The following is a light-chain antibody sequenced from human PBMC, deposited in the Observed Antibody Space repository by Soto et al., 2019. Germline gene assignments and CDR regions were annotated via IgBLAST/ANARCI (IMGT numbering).Light chain of an antibody. CDR1: QSVSSAY. V-gene: IGKV3-20*01. Sequence: EIVLTQSPGTPSLSPGERATLSCRASQSVSSAYLAWYQQKPGQAPRLLIYGASRRAAGIPDRFSGSGSGTDFTLTIRGLGPEDFVVYYCQQYSSSSLTFGGGTKVEIK. CDR2: GAS. J-gene: IGKJ4*01. CDR3: QQYSSSSLT.